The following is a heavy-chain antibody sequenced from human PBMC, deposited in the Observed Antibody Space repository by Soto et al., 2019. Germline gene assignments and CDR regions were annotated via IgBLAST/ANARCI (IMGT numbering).Heavy chain of an antibody. CDR3: AGSASTNLYFVY. CDR1: GGSISSYY. Sequence: SETLSLTCGVSGGSISSYYWSWIRQPPGKGLEWIGYMYYSGDSTYNPSLKSRVTMSVDTSKNQFSLTLSSVTAADTAVYSCAGSASTNLYFVYWGQGTLVTVSS. D-gene: IGHD2-2*01. V-gene: IGHV4-59*08. J-gene: IGHJ4*02. CDR2: MYYSGDS.